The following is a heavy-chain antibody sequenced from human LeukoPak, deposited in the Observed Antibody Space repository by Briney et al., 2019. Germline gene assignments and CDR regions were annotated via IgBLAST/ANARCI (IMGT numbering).Heavy chain of an antibody. CDR2: INPNSGDT. V-gene: IGHV1-2*02. D-gene: IGHD6-19*01. J-gene: IGHJ3*02. CDR3: AREESQWLPTKDAFDI. Sequence: ASVKVSCKASGYTFTDYYMHWVRQAPGQGLEWMGWINPNSGDTNSAQKFQGRVTMTRDTPISTAYMELSSLISDDTAMYFCAREESQWLPTKDAFDIWGQGTMVTVSS. CDR1: GYTFTDYY.